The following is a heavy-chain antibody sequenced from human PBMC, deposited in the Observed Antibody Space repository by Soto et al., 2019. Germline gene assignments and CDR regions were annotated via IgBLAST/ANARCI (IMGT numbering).Heavy chain of an antibody. V-gene: IGHV4-59*01. J-gene: IGHJ3*02. D-gene: IGHD6-13*01. Sequence: SETLSLTCTVSGGSISSYYWSWIRQPPGKGLEWIGYIYYSGSTNYNPSLKSRVTISVDTSKNQFSLKLSSVTAADTAVYYCARAGGIAAALDAFAIWGQGTMVTVS. CDR1: GGSISSYY. CDR2: IYYSGST. CDR3: ARAGGIAAALDAFAI.